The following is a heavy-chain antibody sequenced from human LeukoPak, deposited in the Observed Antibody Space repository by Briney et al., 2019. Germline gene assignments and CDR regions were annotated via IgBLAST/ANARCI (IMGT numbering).Heavy chain of an antibody. CDR3: AELGITMIGGV. CDR1: GFTFSIYW. D-gene: IGHD3-10*02. Sequence: GGSLRLSCAASGFTFSIYWMSWVRQAPGKGLEWVANIKQDGSEKYYLDSVKGRFTISRDNAKNSLYLQMNSLRAEDTAVYYCAELGITMIGGVWGKGTTVTISS. J-gene: IGHJ6*04. V-gene: IGHV3-7*01. CDR2: IKQDGSEK.